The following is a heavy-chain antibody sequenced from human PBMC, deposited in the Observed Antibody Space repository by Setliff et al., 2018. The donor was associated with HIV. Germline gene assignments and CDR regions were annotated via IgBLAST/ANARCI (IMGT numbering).Heavy chain of an antibody. J-gene: IGHJ5*02. D-gene: IGHD3-3*01. Sequence: SETLSLTCAVSGYSISSGYYWGWNRQPPGKGLWWIGTIYHSGSTYYNPSLKSRVTISVDTSKNQFSLKLSSVTAADTAVYYCARQFEISGVVIGNWFDPWGQGSLVTVSS. V-gene: IGHV4-38-2*01. CDR1: GYSISSGYY. CDR3: ARQFEISGVVIGNWFDP. CDR2: IYHSGST.